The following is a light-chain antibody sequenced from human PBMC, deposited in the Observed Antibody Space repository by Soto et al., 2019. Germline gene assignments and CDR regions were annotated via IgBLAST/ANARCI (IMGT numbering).Light chain of an antibody. J-gene: IGKJ1*01. Sequence: DIQMTQSPSSLSASVGDRVTITCRASRGIYTHLAWYQQKPGNAPKLLIYAASTLHSGVPSRFSASGSGTDFILTISALQSEDFGTYFCRTYDNAPWTFGPGTRV. V-gene: IGKV1-27*01. CDR3: RTYDNAPWT. CDR1: RGIYTH. CDR2: AAS.